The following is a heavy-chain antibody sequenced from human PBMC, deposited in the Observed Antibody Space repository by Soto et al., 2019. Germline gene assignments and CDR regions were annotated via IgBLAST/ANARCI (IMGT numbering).Heavy chain of an antibody. CDR3: ARVRGAANRRYWFDP. CDR2: IYYSGST. D-gene: IGHD2-15*01. V-gene: IGHV4-59*01. CDR1: GGSISSYY. J-gene: IGHJ5*02. Sequence: SETLSLTCTVSGGSISSYYWSWIRQPPGKGLEWIGYIYYSGSTNYNPSLKSRVTISVDTSKNQFSLKLSSVTAADTAVYYCARVRGAANRRYWFDPWGQGTLVTVSS.